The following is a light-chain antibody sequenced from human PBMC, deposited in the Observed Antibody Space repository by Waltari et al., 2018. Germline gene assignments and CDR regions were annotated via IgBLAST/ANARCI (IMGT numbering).Light chain of an antibody. J-gene: IGKJ5*01. CDR2: WAS. CDR3: HQYYTAPVT. Sequence: DTVMTQSPDSLAVSPGERDTLNCQSSQSILYNSNNNNYLAWYQQKPGQPPKLLIYWASARESGVPDRFSGSGSGTDFTLTISSLQAEDVAVYYCHQYYTAPVTFGQGTRLEIK. V-gene: IGKV4-1*01. CDR1: QSILYNSNNNNY.